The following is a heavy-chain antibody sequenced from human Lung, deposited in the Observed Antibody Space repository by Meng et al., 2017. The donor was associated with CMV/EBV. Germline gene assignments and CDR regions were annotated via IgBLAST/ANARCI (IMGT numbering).Heavy chain of an antibody. J-gene: IGHJ4*02. D-gene: IGHD6-13*01. CDR1: GYTLTNYY. V-gene: IGHV1-46*01. CDR2: INPSDNTT. CDR3: ARDLGYSSSWYFQFYFDC. Sequence: ASVXVFCKASGYTLTNYYIHWVRQAPGQGLEWMGIINPSDNTTIYAQKFQGRVTMTRDTSTSTVYMELSSLRSDDTALYYCARDLGYSSSWYFQFYFDCWGQGXLVTVSS.